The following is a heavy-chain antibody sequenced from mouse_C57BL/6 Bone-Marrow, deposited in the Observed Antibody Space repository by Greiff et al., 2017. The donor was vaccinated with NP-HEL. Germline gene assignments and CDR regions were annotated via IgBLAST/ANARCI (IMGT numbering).Heavy chain of an antibody. CDR3: ARSGIYYGNYGGDY. D-gene: IGHD2-1*01. V-gene: IGHV1-82*01. CDR2: IYPGDGDT. CDR1: GYAFSSSW. J-gene: IGHJ2*01. Sequence: VQLKESGPELVKPGASVKISCKASGYAFSSSWMNWVKQRPGKGLEWIGRIYPGDGDTNYNGKFKGKATLTADKSSSTAYMQLSSLTSEDSAVYFCARSGIYYGNYGGDYWGQGTTLTVSS.